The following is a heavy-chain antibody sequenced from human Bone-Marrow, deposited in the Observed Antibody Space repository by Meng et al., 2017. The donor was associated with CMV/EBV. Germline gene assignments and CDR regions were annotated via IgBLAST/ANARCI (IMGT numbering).Heavy chain of an antibody. J-gene: IGHJ6*02. CDR2: IYYSGST. Sequence: SETLSLTCTVSGGSISSGDYYWSWIRQPPGKGLEWIGSIYYSGSTYYNPSLKSRVTISVDTSKNQFSLKLSSVTAADTAVYYCARDQLITTYYYYGMDVWGQGTTVTVSS. CDR3: ARDQLITTYYYYGMDV. CDR1: GGSISSGDYY. V-gene: IGHV4-39*07. D-gene: IGHD4-11*01.